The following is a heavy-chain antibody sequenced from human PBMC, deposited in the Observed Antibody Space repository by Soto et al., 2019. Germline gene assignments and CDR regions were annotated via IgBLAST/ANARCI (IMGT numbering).Heavy chain of an antibody. CDR1: GGSISSYY. J-gene: IGHJ5*02. D-gene: IGHD5-18*01. CDR3: ARASNKGYSYGYDENWFDP. V-gene: IGHV4-59*01. CDR2: IYYSGST. Sequence: SETLSLTCTVSGGSISSYYWGWIRQPPGKGLEWIGYIYYSGSTNYNPSLKSRVTISVDTSKNQFSLKLSSVTAADTAVYYCARASNKGYSYGYDENWFDPWGQGTLVTVSS.